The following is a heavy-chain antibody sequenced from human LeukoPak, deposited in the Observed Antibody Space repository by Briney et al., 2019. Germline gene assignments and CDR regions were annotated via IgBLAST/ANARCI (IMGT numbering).Heavy chain of an antibody. CDR1: GYTFIAYH. J-gene: IGHJ4*02. V-gene: IGHV1-2*02. Sequence: ASVKVSCRASGYTFIAYHMHWVRQAPGQGLEWMGWINPSSGGTNYAQKFQGRVTMTRDTSISTAYMELSELRSDDTAVYYCAGQKDPRPIDYWGQGTLITVSS. CDR3: AGQKDPRPIDY. CDR2: INPSSGGT.